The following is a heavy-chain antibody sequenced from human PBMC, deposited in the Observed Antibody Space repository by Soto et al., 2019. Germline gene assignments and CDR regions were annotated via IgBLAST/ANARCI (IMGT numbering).Heavy chain of an antibody. J-gene: IGHJ1*01. CDR2: ISASGNTI. CDR1: GFTFSSYS. CDR3: ATSVSTFFQD. V-gene: IGHV3-48*01. D-gene: IGHD1-26*01. Sequence: GGSLRLSCVASGFTFSSYSMNWVRQAPGKGLEWLSYISASGNTIDYGDSVKGRFSISRDNAKNSLYLQMNSLRAEDTAVYYCATSVSTFFQDWGQGTLVTVSS.